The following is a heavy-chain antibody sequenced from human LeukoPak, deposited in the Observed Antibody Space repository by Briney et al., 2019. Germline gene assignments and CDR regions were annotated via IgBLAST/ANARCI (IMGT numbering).Heavy chain of an antibody. CDR3: ARGPPQGGVVVPAAAHAVRAFDI. J-gene: IGHJ3*02. D-gene: IGHD2-2*01. CDR1: GGTFSSYA. Sequence: SVKVSCKASGGTFSSYAISWVRQAPGQGLEWMGRIIPILGIANYAQKFQGRVTITADKSTSTAYMELSSLRSEDTAVYYCARGPPQGGVVVPAAAHAVRAFDIWGQGTMVTVSS. V-gene: IGHV1-69*04. CDR2: IIPILGIA.